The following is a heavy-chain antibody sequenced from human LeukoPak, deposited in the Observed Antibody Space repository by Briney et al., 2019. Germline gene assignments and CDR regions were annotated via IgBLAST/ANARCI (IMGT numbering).Heavy chain of an antibody. CDR1: GGTFSSYA. D-gene: IGHD6-13*01. V-gene: IGHV1-69*04. CDR2: IIPILGIA. J-gene: IGHJ5*02. CDR3: ARGGIGGFDP. Sequence: SVKVSCKASGGTFSSYAISWVRQAPGQGLEWMGRIIPILGIANYAQKFQGRVTITADKSTSTAYMELSSLGSEDTAVYYCARGGIGGFDPWGQGTLVTVSS.